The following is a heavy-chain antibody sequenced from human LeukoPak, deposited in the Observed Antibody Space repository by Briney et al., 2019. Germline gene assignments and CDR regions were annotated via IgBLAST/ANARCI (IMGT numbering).Heavy chain of an antibody. Sequence: GGSLRLSCVVSGFSVSNNYVIWVRQAPGNGLERVSVIYGDGRTSHSASVRGRFTISRDNSKNIVSLQMNNLRAEDTAVYYCARGRGLGVVSPYFDYWGQGTLVTVSS. D-gene: IGHD3-3*01. CDR1: GFSVSNNY. CDR3: ARGRGLGVVSPYFDY. J-gene: IGHJ4*02. V-gene: IGHV3-53*01. CDR2: IYGDGRT.